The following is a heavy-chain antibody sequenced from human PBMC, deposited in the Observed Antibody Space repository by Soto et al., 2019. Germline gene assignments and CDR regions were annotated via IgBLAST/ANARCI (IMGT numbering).Heavy chain of an antibody. CDR2: INPNSGGT. CDR3: ARVKRGRLRYFDWSHDNDYYYYGMDV. V-gene: IGHV1-2*04. J-gene: IGHJ6*02. Sequence: GASVKVSCKDSGYTFTGYYMHWVRQAPGQGLEWMGWINPNSGGTNYAQKFQGWVTMTRDTSISTAYMELSRLRSDDTAVYYCARVKRGRLRYFDWSHDNDYYYYGMDVWGQGTTVTVSS. D-gene: IGHD3-9*01. CDR1: GYTFTGYY.